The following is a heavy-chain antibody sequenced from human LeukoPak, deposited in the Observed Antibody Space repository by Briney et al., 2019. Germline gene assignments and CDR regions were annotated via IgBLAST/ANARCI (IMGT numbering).Heavy chain of an antibody. CDR3: ARGSGSGGGSSFYGMDV. V-gene: IGHV1-46*01. J-gene: IGHJ6*02. D-gene: IGHD2-15*01. Sequence: ASVKVSCKASGYTFTSYYMHWVRQAPGQGLELMGIISPSGGSTSYAQKFQGRVTMTRDTSTSTVYMELSSLRSEDTAVYYCARGSGSGGGSSFYGMDVWGQGTTVTVSS. CDR1: GYTFTSYY. CDR2: ISPSGGST.